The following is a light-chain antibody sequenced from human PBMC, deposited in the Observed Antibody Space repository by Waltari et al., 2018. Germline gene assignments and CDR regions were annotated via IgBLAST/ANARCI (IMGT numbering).Light chain of an antibody. V-gene: IGKV3-15*01. J-gene: IGKJ4*01. CDR1: RNINNN. CDR3: QHFHSWPLT. Sequence: EIVMTQSPATLSASPRERATLSCRANRNINNNLTWYHQIPGQAPRRLLYGASTKATGIPARFSSSGSGTEFTLTIRSLQSADFAVYYCQHFHSWPLTFGGGTKVEIK. CDR2: GAS.